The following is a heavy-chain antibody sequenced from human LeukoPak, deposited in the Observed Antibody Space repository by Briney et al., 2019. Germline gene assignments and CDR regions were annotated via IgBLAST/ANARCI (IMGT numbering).Heavy chain of an antibody. Sequence: GGSLRLSCAASGLTFSSSWMHWVRQAPGKGLVWVSRINHDGSTTNYVDSVKGRFTISRDNAKNTLYLQMNSLRAEDTAVFYCVRDRFYGMDVWGQGTTVTVSS. CDR2: INHDGSTT. V-gene: IGHV3-74*01. CDR3: VRDRFYGMDV. J-gene: IGHJ6*02. CDR1: GLTFSSSW.